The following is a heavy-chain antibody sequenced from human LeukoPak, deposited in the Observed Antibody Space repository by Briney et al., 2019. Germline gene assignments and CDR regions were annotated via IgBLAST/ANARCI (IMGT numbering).Heavy chain of an antibody. CDR2: ISYDGSNK. D-gene: IGHD2-21*01. CDR1: GFTFSSYA. CDR3: AREMVVIAQFDY. Sequence: GGSLRLSCAASGFTFSSYAMHWVRQAPGEGLEWVAVISYDGSNKYYADSVKGRFTISRDNSKNTLYLQMNSLRAEDTAVYYCAREMVVIAQFDYWGQGTLVTVSS. V-gene: IGHV3-30-3*01. J-gene: IGHJ4*02.